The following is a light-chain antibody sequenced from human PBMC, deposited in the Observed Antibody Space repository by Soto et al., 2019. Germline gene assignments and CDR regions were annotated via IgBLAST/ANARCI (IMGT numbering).Light chain of an antibody. CDR3: AAWDDSLTGHVV. J-gene: IGLJ2*01. Sequence: QSVLTQPPSASGTPGQRVTISCSGSSYNIGTNTVNWYQQLPETAPKLLIYSNSQRPSGVPDRFSGSKSGTSASLAISGLQSEDEADYYCAAWDDSLTGHVVFGGGTKLTVL. CDR1: SYNIGTNT. CDR2: SNS. V-gene: IGLV1-44*01.